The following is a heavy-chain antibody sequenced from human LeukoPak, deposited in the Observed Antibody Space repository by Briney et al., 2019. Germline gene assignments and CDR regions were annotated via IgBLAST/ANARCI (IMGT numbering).Heavy chain of an antibody. CDR1: GFTVSSSY. J-gene: IGHJ4*02. Sequence: GGSLRPSCAASGFTVSSSYMSWVRQAPGKGLEWVSVLYSDGTTYYADSVKGRFTISRDNSKNTLHLEMNNLKAEDTAVYFCARAAYDSNGYTANHDYWGQGTLVTVSS. CDR3: ARAAYDSNGYTANHDY. CDR2: LYSDGTT. V-gene: IGHV3-53*01. D-gene: IGHD3-22*01.